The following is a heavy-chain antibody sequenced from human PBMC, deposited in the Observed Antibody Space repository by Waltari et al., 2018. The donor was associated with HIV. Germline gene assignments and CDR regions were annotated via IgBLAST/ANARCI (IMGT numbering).Heavy chain of an antibody. Sequence: QVQLQESGPRLVKPSETLSLSSTVSGDSIRNFYWSWIRQPPGKLLEWIGDIHYEGGTNWHPSLKSRVTMSVDTSKKQFSLSLNSVTAADTAIYYCAGGHNFGSRFDYWGQGILVAVSS. J-gene: IGHJ4*02. CDR1: GDSIRNFY. D-gene: IGHD5-18*01. CDR3: AGGHNFGSRFDY. V-gene: IGHV4-59*01. CDR2: IHYEGGT.